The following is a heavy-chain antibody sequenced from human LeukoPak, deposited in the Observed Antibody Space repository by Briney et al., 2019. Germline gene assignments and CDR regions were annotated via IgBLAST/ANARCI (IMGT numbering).Heavy chain of an antibody. D-gene: IGHD3-10*02. CDR1: GFTFSSYE. CDR2: ISYTGTKK. J-gene: IGHJ4*02. CDR3: ARVFVGENFDY. Sequence: PGGSLRLSCEASGFTFSSYEMNWVRQAPGKRLEWLSYISYTGTKKYYADSVKGRFTTSRDNAKNELYLQMNRVRAEDTAVYVCARVFVGENFDYWGQGTLVTVSS. V-gene: IGHV3-48*03.